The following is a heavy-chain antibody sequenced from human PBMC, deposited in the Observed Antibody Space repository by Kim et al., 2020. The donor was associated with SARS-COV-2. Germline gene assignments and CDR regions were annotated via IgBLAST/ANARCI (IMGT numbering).Heavy chain of an antibody. CDR1: GFSFSSAW. V-gene: IGHV3-15*01. CDR2: VKSKTDGGTT. CDR3: TTPRDY. J-gene: IGHJ4*02. Sequence: GGSLRLSCAASGFSFSSAWMSWVRQAPGKGLEWIGRVKSKTDGGTTDYAAPVKGRFTISRDDSKNMLYLQMNSLKTDDTALYYCTTPRDYWGQGTLVTVSS.